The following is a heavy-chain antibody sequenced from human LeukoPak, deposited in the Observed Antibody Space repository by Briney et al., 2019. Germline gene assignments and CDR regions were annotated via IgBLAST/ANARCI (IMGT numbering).Heavy chain of an antibody. V-gene: IGHV1-18*04. D-gene: IGHD3-16*01. J-gene: IGHJ3*02. CDR3: ARDNSGEVADISDAFDI. CDR1: GYTFTGYY. Sequence: ASVKVSCKASGYTFTGYYMHWVRQAPGQGLEWMGWISAYNGNTNYAQKLQGRVSMTTDASTSTAYMELKNLKSDDTAVYYCARDNSGEVADISDAFDIWGQGTKVTVSS. CDR2: ISAYNGNT.